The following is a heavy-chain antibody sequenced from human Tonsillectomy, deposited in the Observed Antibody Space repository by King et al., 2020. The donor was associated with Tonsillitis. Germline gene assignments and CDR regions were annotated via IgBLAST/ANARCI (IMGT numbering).Heavy chain of an antibody. Sequence: VQLVESGGGLVQPGGSLRLSCSASGFTFSAYWMTWVRQAPGKGLEWVGNIKEDGSRAIYGGSVKGRFTIFRDNAKNLLYLQMNSLRAEDTAVYFCARDEESAFYTYWGQGNLVTVSS. J-gene: IGHJ4*02. V-gene: IGHV3-7*03. CDR2: IKEDGSRA. D-gene: IGHD2-2*02. CDR1: GFTFSAYW. CDR3: ARDEESAFYTY.